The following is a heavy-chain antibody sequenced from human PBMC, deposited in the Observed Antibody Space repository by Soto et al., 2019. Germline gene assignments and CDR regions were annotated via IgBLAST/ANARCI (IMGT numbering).Heavy chain of an antibody. D-gene: IGHD4-17*01. CDR3: ARHGTVSSYWYFDL. V-gene: IGHV4-39*01. CDR2: MYYSGST. CDR1: GGSISSSSNY. J-gene: IGHJ2*01. Sequence: SETLSLTCTVSGGSISSSSNYWGWIRQPPGKGLEWIGIMYYSGSTHYNPSLKSRVTISVDKSKNQFSLKLSSVTAADTAVYYCARHGTVSSYWYFDLWGRGTLVTVSS.